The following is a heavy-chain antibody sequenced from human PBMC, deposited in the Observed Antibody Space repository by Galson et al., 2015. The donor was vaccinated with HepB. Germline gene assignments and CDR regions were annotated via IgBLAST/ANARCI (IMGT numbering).Heavy chain of an antibody. V-gene: IGHV5-51*01. D-gene: IGHD2-2*01. CDR2: IYPGDSET. CDR3: ARLGHEGYHYYGMDV. Sequence: SGAEVKKPGESLTISCKASGYSCRNYWIGWVRQMPGKGLECMGIIYPGDSETRYSPSFQGQVTLSADKSTNTAYLQWSSLKASDTAMYYCARLGHEGYHYYGMDVWGQGTTVTVSS. CDR1: GYSCRNYW. J-gene: IGHJ6*02.